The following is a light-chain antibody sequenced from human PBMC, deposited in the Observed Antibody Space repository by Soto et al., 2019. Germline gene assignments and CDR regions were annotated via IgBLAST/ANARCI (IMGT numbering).Light chain of an antibody. J-gene: IGLJ1*01. CDR3: SSYTSSYTYV. CDR2: DVS. V-gene: IGLV2-14*03. Sequence: XSVLTQPASVSGSPGQSITISCTGTSSDVGGYNYVSWYQHYPGKAPKLMIYDVSNRPSGVSNRFSGSKSGNTASLTISGLQAEDEADFYCSSYTSSYTYVFGTGNKVTVL. CDR1: SSDVGGYNY.